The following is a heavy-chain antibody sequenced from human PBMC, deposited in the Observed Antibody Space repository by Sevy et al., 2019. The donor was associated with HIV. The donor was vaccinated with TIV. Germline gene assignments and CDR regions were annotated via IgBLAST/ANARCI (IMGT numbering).Heavy chain of an antibody. J-gene: IGHJ4*02. Sequence: GGSLRLSCAASGFTLSSYWMSWVRQAPGKGLEWVANIKQDGSEKYYVDSVKGRLTISRDNAKNSLYLQMNSLRVEDTAAYYCARARAYYYDNSGYSFDYWGQGALVTVSS. V-gene: IGHV3-7*01. D-gene: IGHD3-22*01. CDR2: IKQDGSEK. CDR1: GFTLSSYW. CDR3: ARARAYYYDNSGYSFDY.